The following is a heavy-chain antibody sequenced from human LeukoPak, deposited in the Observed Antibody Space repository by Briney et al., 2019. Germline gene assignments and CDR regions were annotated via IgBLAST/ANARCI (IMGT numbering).Heavy chain of an antibody. J-gene: IGHJ2*01. CDR3: ARVRGYSSIRWYFDL. V-gene: IGHV4-30-4*01. D-gene: IGHD6-13*01. CDR2: IYYSGST. CDR1: GGSISSGDYY. Sequence: PSETLSLTCTVSGGSISSGDYYWSWIRQPPGESLEWIGYIYYSGSTYYNPSLKSRVTISVDTSKNQFSLKLSSVTAADTAVYYCARVRGYSSIRWYFDLWGRGTLVTVSS.